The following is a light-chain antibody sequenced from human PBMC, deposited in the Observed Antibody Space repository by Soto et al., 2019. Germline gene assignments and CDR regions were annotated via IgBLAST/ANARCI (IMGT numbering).Light chain of an antibody. CDR3: QQYGSSPPWT. CDR1: QSVSSY. CDR2: GAS. V-gene: IGKV3-20*01. J-gene: IGKJ1*01. Sequence: EVVLTQSPGTLSLSPGERATLSCRASQSVSSYLAWYQQKPGQAPRLLIYGASTRATSIPARFSGSGSGTDFTLTISRLEPEDFAVYYCQQYGSSPPWTFGQGTKVDIK.